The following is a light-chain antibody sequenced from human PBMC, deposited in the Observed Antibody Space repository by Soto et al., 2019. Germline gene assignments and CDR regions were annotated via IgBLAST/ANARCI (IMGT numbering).Light chain of an antibody. CDR3: GTWDDTLRGGV. J-gene: IGLJ3*02. CDR2: ENN. V-gene: IGLV1-51*02. CDR1: SSSIGNNY. Sequence: QSVLTQPPSVSAAPGQTVTISCSGSSSSIGNNYVSWYQQFPGTAPKLLIHENNKRPSRIPDRFSGSKSGTSATLGITGLQTGYEADYYCGTWDDTLRGGVLGGGTKLTVL.